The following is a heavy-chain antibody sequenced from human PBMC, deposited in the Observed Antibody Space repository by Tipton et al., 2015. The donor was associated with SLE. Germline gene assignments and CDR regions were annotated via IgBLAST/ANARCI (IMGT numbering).Heavy chain of an antibody. CDR2: LSAYNGNT. Sequence: QLVQSGAEVKKPGASVQVSCKASGYTFTSYGISWVRQAPGQGLAWMGWLSAYNGNTNYAQKLQGRVTMPTDTSTSTAYTELRSLRSDDTAVYYWAREMVRGCRDYWGQGTLVTVSS. V-gene: IGHV1-18*01. CDR3: AREMVRGCRDY. J-gene: IGHJ4*02. CDR1: GYTFTSYG. D-gene: IGHD3-10*01.